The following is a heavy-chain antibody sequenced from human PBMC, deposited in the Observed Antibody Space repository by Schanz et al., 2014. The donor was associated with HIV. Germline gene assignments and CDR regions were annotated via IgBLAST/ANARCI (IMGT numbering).Heavy chain of an antibody. CDR2: ISPDGSKQ. J-gene: IGHJ6*02. Sequence: QLQLVESGGGVVQPGRSQRLSCAASGFTFRRHGMHWVRQAPGQGLEWLAVISPDGSKQHYADSVKGRFTISRDNSKNTLFLQMNSLRGEDTAVYYCARVANWDYYGMDVWGRGTTVTVSS. D-gene: IGHD3-16*01. V-gene: IGHV3-30*03. CDR3: ARVANWDYYGMDV. CDR1: GFTFRRHG.